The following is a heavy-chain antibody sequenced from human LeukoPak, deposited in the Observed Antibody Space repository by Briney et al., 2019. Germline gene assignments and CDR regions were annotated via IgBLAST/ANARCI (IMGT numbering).Heavy chain of an antibody. CDR3: ATNYDFSN. V-gene: IGHV3-23*01. D-gene: IGHD3/OR15-3a*01. Sequence: GGSLRLSCAASGFTFNNYGMSWVRLAPGKGLEWVSAISGNGGSPYYANSVKGRFTISRDNSKNTLYLQMNSLRAEDTAIYYCATNYDFSNWGQGTLVTVSS. CDR2: ISGNGGSP. J-gene: IGHJ4*02. CDR1: GFTFNNYG.